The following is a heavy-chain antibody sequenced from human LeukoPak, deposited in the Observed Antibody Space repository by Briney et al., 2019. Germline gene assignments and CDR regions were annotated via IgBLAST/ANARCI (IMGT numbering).Heavy chain of an antibody. V-gene: IGHV3-23*01. J-gene: IGHJ1*01. CDR1: GLTFSTSA. CDR3: AANYYDSRWYFQH. D-gene: IGHD3-22*01. CDR2: ISGDSRGI. Sequence: GGSLRLSCAASGLTFSTSAMSWVRQAPGKGLEWVSAISGDSRGIYYADSVKGRFTISRDNAKNSLYLQMNSLRAEDTAVYYCAANYYDSRWYFQHWGQGTLVTVSS.